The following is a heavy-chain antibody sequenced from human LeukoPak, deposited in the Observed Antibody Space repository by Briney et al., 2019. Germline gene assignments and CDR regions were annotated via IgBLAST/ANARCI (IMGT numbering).Heavy chain of an antibody. J-gene: IGHJ4*02. CDR3: ASSSFYYDSSGSLYN. CDR2: IYTSGST. D-gene: IGHD3-22*01. CDR1: GGSISSYY. V-gene: IGHV4-4*07. Sequence: SETLSLTCTVSGGSISSYYWSWIRQPAGKGLEWIGRIYTSGSTNYNPSLKSRVTMSVDTSKNQFSLKLSSVTAADTAVYYCASSSFYYDSSGSLYNWGQGTLVTVSS.